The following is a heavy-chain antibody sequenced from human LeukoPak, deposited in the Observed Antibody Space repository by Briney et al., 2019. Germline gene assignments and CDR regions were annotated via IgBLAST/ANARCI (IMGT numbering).Heavy chain of an antibody. CDR3: ARDRDVPAVGMDV. J-gene: IGHJ6*02. Sequence: GGSLRLSCAASGYTFSSYTMNWVRQAPGKGLEWVSSISSSSSYMYYADSVKGRFTISRDNAKNSLYLQMNSLRAEDTAVYYCARDRDVPAVGMDVWGQGTTVTVSS. CDR1: GYTFSSYT. CDR2: ISSSSSYM. V-gene: IGHV3-21*06.